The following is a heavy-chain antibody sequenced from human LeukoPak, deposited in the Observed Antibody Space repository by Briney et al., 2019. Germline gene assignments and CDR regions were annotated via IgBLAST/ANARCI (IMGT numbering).Heavy chain of an antibody. D-gene: IGHD5-18*01. Sequence: SETLSLTCAVYGGSFSGYYWSWIRQPPGKGLEWIGEIYHSGSTNYNPSLKSRVTISVDTSKNQFSLKLSSVTAADTAVYYCARELPQRYSYGFPPREYYFDYWGQGTLVTVSS. CDR2: IYHSGST. CDR1: GGSFSGYY. CDR3: ARELPQRYSYGFPPREYYFDY. J-gene: IGHJ4*02. V-gene: IGHV4-34*01.